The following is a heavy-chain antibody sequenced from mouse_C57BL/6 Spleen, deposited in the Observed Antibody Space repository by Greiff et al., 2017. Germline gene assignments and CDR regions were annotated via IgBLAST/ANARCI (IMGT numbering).Heavy chain of an antibody. CDR1: GYTFTSYW. CDR3: TRCDYDDGDAMDY. D-gene: IGHD2-4*01. Sequence: QVQLQQPEAELVRPGSSVKLSCKASGYTFTSYWMHWVKQRPGQGLEWIGLIDPSDSYTNYNQKFKGKATLTVDTSSSTAYMQSSRLTSEDSAVYCGTRCDYDDGDAMDYWGQGTSVTVSS. J-gene: IGHJ4*01. CDR2: IDPSDSYT. V-gene: IGHV1-59*01.